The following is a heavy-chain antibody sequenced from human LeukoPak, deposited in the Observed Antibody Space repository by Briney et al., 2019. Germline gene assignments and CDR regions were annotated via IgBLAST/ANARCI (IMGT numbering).Heavy chain of an antibody. D-gene: IGHD3-3*01. V-gene: IGHV4-4*07. CDR1: GGSISSYY. Sequence: GTLSLTCSVSGGSISSYYWSWIRQPAGKGLEWIGRIYTSGSTNHNLSLKSRVTISVDTSKNQFSLKLSSVTAADTAVYYCARGIFGMVINGFDIWGQGTMVTVSS. CDR2: IYTSGST. CDR3: ARGIFGMVINGFDI. J-gene: IGHJ3*02.